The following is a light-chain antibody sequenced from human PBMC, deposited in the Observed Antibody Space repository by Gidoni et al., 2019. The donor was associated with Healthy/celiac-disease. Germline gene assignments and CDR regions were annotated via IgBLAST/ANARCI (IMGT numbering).Light chain of an antibody. Sequence: QSVLTQPPSASGTPGQRVTISCSGSSSNIGSNSVYWYQQLPGTAPKLLIYTNNQRPSGVSDRISGSKSGTSASLAISGLQPEDEADYYCAAWDDTLNGPWVFGGGTKLTVL. J-gene: IGLJ3*02. CDR3: AAWDDTLNGPWV. CDR2: TNN. V-gene: IGLV1-44*01. CDR1: SSNIGSNS.